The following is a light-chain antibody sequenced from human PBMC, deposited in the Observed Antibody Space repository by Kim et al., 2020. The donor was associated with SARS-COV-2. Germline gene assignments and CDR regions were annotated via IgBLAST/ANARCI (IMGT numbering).Light chain of an antibody. V-gene: IGKV3-20*01. Sequence: PVVLATLSCWASQCVRHSYLACSQHKPGHAPWLLIYGVSSIATGIPYRFSGSGSGTDFTLTISRLAPEDFAVYYCQQYGSSPDMFPFGQGTKLDI. CDR2: GVS. CDR3: QQYGSSPDMFP. CDR1: QCVRHSY. J-gene: IGKJ2*01.